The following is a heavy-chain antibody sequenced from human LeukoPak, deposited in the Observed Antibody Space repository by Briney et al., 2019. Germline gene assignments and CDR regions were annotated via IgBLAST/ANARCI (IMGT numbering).Heavy chain of an antibody. J-gene: IGHJ4*02. Sequence: SVTLSCKASRYTFTGYYMHWVRRAPGQGLEWMGWINPNSGGTNYAQKFQGRVTMTRDTSISTAYMELSRLRSDDTAVYYCTSSGWYGGYYFDYWGQGTLVTVSS. CDR3: TSSGWYGGYYFDY. V-gene: IGHV1-2*02. D-gene: IGHD6-13*01. CDR2: INPNSGGT. CDR1: RYTFTGYY.